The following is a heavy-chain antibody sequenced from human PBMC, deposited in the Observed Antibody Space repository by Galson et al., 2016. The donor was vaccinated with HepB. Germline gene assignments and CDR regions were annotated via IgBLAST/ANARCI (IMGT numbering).Heavy chain of an antibody. CDR3: ARPAFCDSTSCYDLDV. Sequence: LRLSCAASGFPFTTFWMIWVRQAPGEGLEWVANINQHGSEKYYLDSVKGRFTISRDNTKNLLFLQMNSLRAEDTAVYYCARPAFCDSTSCYDLDVWGQGTTV. D-gene: IGHD2-2*01. V-gene: IGHV3-7*01. J-gene: IGHJ6*02. CDR1: GFPFTTFW. CDR2: INQHGSEK.